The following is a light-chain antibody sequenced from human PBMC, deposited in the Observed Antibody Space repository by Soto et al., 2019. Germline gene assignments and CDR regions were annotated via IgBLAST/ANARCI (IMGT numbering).Light chain of an antibody. Sequence: EIVLTQSPGTLSLSPGERATLNCRASQNVRSSYLAWYQQQPGQAPRLLIHGASRRATGIPDRFSGSGSGTDLTLTINRLENEDFEVYFCQQYGDMWTFGQGTKVDIK. J-gene: IGKJ1*01. CDR1: QNVRSSY. CDR2: GAS. CDR3: QQYGDMWT. V-gene: IGKV3-20*01.